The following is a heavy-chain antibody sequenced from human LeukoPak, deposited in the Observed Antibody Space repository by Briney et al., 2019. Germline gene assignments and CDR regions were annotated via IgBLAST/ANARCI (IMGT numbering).Heavy chain of an antibody. V-gene: IGHV4-59*01. Sequence: SETLSLTCTVSGGPISNYYWTWIRQPPGKGLEWIGYTYYNGSTKYNPSLKSRVTISVDTSKNRFSLRLTSVTAADTAVYYCARQYYDFWSGSYYYYMDVWGKGTTVTVS. CDR1: GGPISNYY. CDR2: TYYNGST. D-gene: IGHD3-3*01. J-gene: IGHJ6*03. CDR3: ARQYYDFWSGSYYYYMDV.